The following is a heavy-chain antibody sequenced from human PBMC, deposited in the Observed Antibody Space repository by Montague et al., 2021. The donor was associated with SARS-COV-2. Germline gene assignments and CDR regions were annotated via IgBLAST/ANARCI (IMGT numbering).Heavy chain of an antibody. CDR3: ARFLRRVVTAATGRWEKNDYYDYMDV. V-gene: IGHV4-34*01. CDR1: GGSFSDYY. CDR2: INHSGST. J-gene: IGHJ6*03. D-gene: IGHD2-2*01. Sequence: SETLSLTCAVYGGSFSDYYCCWIRQPPGKGLEWIGEINHSGSTHXNPSLTSRVTISVYTSKNQFSLKLSSVTAADTAVYYCARFLRRVVTAATGRWEKNDYYDYMDVWGHGTTVTVSS.